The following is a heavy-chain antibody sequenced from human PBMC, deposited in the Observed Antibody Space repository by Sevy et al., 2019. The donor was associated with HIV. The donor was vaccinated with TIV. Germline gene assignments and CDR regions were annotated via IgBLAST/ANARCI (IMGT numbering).Heavy chain of an antibody. CDR2: IDPYTGDT. V-gene: IGHV1-2*02. D-gene: IGHD6-13*01. Sequence: ASVKVSCKASGFTFTGYKIYWVRQAPGQGLEWMGWIDPYTGDTNYARNFKGRVTMTRDTSINTAYMELSRLRSDDTAMYYCASGSSTWYNYYYYMGVWGKGTTVTVSS. CDR1: GFTFTGYK. J-gene: IGHJ6*03. CDR3: ASGSSTWYNYYYYMGV.